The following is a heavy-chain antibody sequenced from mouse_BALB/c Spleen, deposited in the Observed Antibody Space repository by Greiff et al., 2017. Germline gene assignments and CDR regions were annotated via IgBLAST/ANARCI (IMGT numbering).Heavy chain of an antibody. CDR3: ARAGSRTGWFAY. CDR1: GYTFTDYN. J-gene: IGHJ3*01. Sequence: EVQLQQSGPELVKPGASVKIPCKASGYTFTDYNMDWVKQSHGKSLEWIGDINPNNGGTIYNQKFKGKATLTVDKSSSTAYMELRSLTSEDTAVYYCARAGSRTGWFAYWGQGTLVTVSA. D-gene: IGHD1-1*01. V-gene: IGHV1-18*01. CDR2: INPNNGGT.